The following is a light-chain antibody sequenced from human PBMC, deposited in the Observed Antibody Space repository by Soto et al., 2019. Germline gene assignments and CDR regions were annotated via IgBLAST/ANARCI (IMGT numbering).Light chain of an antibody. CDR1: QSVNTY. Sequence: EIVLTQSPATLSLSPGERVSLSCRASQSVNTYFAWYQQKPGQAPRLLIHDASSRATGIPARFSGSGSGTDFTLTISSLEPEDFAIYYCQQRSSWPLTFRHGTKVDIK. V-gene: IGKV3-11*01. CDR3: QQRSSWPLT. J-gene: IGKJ1*01. CDR2: DAS.